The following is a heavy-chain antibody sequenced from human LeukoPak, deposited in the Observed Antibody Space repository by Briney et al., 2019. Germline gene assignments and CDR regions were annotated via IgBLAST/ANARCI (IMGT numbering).Heavy chain of an antibody. J-gene: IGHJ4*02. CDR3: AKGLSGIAARLFDY. Sequence: GGSLGLSCAASGFPFSSYTMHWFRQAPGKGLKWFSLISWDGGSTYYADSVKGRFTISRDKSKNSLYLQKNSLRTEDTALYYCAKGLSGIAARLFDYWGQGTLVTVSS. CDR2: ISWDGGST. V-gene: IGHV3-43*01. CDR1: GFPFSSYT. D-gene: IGHD6-13*01.